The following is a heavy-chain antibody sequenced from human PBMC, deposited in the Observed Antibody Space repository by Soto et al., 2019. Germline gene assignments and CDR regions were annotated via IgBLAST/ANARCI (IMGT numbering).Heavy chain of an antibody. Sequence: QVQLVQSGTEVRKPGSSVKVSCRASGDKISRQAPGQGLEWMGWISAYNGNTNYAQKLQGRVTMTTDTSTSTAYMELRSLRSDDTAVYYCAREGAVQGPVTTSVTATGDYFDYWGQGTLVTVSS. CDR2: ISAYNGNT. CDR1: GDK. J-gene: IGHJ4*02. CDR3: AREGAVQGPVTTSVTATGDYFDY. V-gene: IGHV1-18*01. D-gene: IGHD2-21*02.